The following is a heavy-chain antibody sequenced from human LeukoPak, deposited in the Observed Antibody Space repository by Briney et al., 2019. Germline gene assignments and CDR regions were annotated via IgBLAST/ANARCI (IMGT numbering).Heavy chain of an antibody. CDR1: GYSFTSYW. CDR3: ARTKINNWNDPDAFDI. CDR2: IYPGDSDT. D-gene: IGHD1-20*01. J-gene: IGHJ3*02. Sequence: GESLKICCKGSGYSFTSYWIGWVRQMPGEGLEWVGIIYPGDSDTRYSPSFQGQVTISADKSISTAYLQWSSLKASDTAMYYCARTKINNWNDPDAFDIWGQGTMVTVYS. V-gene: IGHV5-51*01.